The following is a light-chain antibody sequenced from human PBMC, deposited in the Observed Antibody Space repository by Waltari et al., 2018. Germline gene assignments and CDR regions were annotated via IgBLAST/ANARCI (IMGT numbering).Light chain of an antibody. CDR2: VAS. Sequence: SLRGYQHAPGRAPMLLSFVASSRATCGPANFTGGGTGTEFTRTISSLQSEDFAVYYCQQYNNCPASTFGQGTKVEI. CDR3: QQYNNCPAST. J-gene: IGKJ1*01. CDR1: S. V-gene: IGKV3-15*01.